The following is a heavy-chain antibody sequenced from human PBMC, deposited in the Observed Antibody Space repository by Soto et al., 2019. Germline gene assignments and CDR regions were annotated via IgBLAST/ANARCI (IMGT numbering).Heavy chain of an antibody. J-gene: IGHJ5*02. CDR1: AYTFTSYY. Sequence: SLNVSCTPFAYTFTSYYMHWVRLAPGQGLEWMGGIIPIFGTANYAQKFQGRVTITADESTSTAYMELRSLRSDDTAVYYCARVKQQLVQLNWFDPWGQGTLVTVSS. CDR3: ARVKQQLVQLNWFDP. CDR2: IIPIFGTA. D-gene: IGHD6-13*01. V-gene: IGHV1-69*13.